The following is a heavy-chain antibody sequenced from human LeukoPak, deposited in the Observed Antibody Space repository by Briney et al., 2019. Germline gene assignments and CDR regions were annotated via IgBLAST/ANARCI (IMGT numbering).Heavy chain of an antibody. J-gene: IGHJ3*02. CDR3: AQQVVGTSDTFDI. CDR2: ISYSGST. CDR1: GASIRSFY. D-gene: IGHD6-13*01. Sequence: SETLSLTCTVSGASIRSFYWSWIRQRPGKGLEWIGYISYSGSTKYNPSLKSRATMSADTSKSQLSLRLDSVTAADTAVYFCAQQVVGTSDTFDIWGQGTMVTVSS. V-gene: IGHV4-59*01.